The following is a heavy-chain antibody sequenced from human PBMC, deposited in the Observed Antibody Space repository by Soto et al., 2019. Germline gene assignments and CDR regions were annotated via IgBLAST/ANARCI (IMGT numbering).Heavy chain of an antibody. Sequence: EVQLVESGGGLVKPGGSPRLSCVASGFTFSKYSMNWVRQAPDKGLEWVSAISSGSSYIYYADSVKGRFTISRDNGENSLYLQMNSLRTEDTAIYYCARQPCSSPSCYPNYFDPWGQGTLVTVSS. J-gene: IGHJ5*02. CDR1: GFTFSKYS. CDR3: ARQPCSSPSCYPNYFDP. V-gene: IGHV3-21*01. CDR2: ISSGSSYI. D-gene: IGHD2-2*01.